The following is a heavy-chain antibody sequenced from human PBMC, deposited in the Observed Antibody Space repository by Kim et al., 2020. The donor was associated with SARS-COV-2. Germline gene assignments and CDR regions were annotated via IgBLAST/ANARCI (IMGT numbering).Heavy chain of an antibody. J-gene: IGHJ4*02. Sequence: GESLKISCKGSGYSFTSYWISWVRQMPGKGLEWMGRIDPSDSYTNYSPSFQGHVTISADKSISTAYLQWSSLKASDTAMYYCARYLLHCTNGVCLYYFDYWGQGTLVTVSS. V-gene: IGHV5-10-1*01. D-gene: IGHD2-8*01. CDR3: ARYLLHCTNGVCLYYFDY. CDR1: GYSFTSYW. CDR2: IDPSDSYT.